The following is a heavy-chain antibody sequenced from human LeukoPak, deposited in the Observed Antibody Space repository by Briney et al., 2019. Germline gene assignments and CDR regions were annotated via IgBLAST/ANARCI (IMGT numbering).Heavy chain of an antibody. V-gene: IGHV4-39*07. J-gene: IGHJ4*02. CDR3: ARESDDSSGFDY. CDR2: IYYSGST. Sequence: PSETLSLTCTVSGGSISSSSYYWGWIRQPPGKGLEWIGSIYYSGSTYYHPSLKSRVTISVDTSKYQFSLKLSSVTAADTAVYYCARESDDSSGFDYWGQGTLVTVSS. CDR1: GGSISSSSYY. D-gene: IGHD3-22*01.